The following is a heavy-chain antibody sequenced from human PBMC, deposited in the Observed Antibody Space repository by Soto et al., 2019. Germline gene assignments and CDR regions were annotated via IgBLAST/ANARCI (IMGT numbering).Heavy chain of an antibody. J-gene: IGHJ4*02. CDR3: ASGTLSPVGATGFDY. CDR2: IIPIFGTA. V-gene: IGHV1-69*12. CDR1: GGTFSSYA. Sequence: QVQLVQSGAEVKKPGSSVKVSCKASGGTFSSYAISWVRQAPGQGLEWMGGIIPIFGTANYAQKFQGRVTITADESTSTACMDLSSLRSEDTAVYYCASGTLSPVGATGFDYWGQGTLVTVSS. D-gene: IGHD1-26*01.